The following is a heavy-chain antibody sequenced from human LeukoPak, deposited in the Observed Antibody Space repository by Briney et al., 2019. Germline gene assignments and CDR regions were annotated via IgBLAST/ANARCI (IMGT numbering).Heavy chain of an antibody. J-gene: IGHJ6*02. CDR3: ARGPSPYYYGMDV. CDR1: GGSISSYY. V-gene: IGHV4-59*01. CDR2: IYYSGST. Sequence: SETLSLTCTVSGGSISSYYWGWIRQPPGKGLKWIGYIYYSGSTNYNPSLKSRVTISVDTSKVQFSLKLSSVTAADTAVYYCARGPSPYYYGMDVWGQGTTVTVSS.